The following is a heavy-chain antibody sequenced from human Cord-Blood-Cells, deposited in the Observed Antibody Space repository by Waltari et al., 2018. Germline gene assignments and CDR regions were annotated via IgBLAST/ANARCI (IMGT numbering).Heavy chain of an antibody. CDR1: GGSFSGYY. J-gene: IGHJ5*02. CDR2: INHSGST. Sequence: QVQLQQWGAGLLKPSETLSLTCAVYGGSFSGYYWSWIRQPPGKGLDWIGEINHSGSTHYNPYLTRRVTISVATSKNQFSLELSSVTAADTAVYYCARVDCSSTSCYKNWFDPWGQGTLVTVSS. D-gene: IGHD2-2*02. V-gene: IGHV4-34*01. CDR3: ARVDCSSTSCYKNWFDP.